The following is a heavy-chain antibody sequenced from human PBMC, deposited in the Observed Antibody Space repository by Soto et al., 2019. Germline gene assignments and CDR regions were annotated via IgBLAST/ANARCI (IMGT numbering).Heavy chain of an antibody. D-gene: IGHD2-15*01. CDR2: INHSGST. CDR3: ARGRGMRYCNGGSCYRYYYYGMDV. J-gene: IGHJ6*02. CDR1: GLSFSGYS. V-gene: IGHV4-34*01. Sequence: SETLSLSCAVYGLSFSGYSWSWIRQAPGKGLEWIGEINHSGSTNYNPYLKSRVTISVDTSNNQFTLKLSSVTAADTAVYYCARGRGMRYCNGGSCYRYYYYGMDVWGQGTTVTVSS.